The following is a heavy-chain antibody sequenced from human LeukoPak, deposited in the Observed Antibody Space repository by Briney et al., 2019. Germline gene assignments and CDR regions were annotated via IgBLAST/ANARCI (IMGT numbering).Heavy chain of an antibody. CDR2: MNPNSGNT. J-gene: IGHJ5*02. CDR3: ARDYPPNSGRYSARYNWFDP. CDR1: GYTFTSYD. Sequence: AASVKVSCKASGYTFTSYDINWVRQATGQGLEWMGWMNPNSGNTGYAQKFQGRVTITTDESTSTAYMELSSLRSEDTAVYYCARDYPPNSGRYSARYNWFDPWGQGTLVTVSS. V-gene: IGHV1-8*01. D-gene: IGHD1-26*01.